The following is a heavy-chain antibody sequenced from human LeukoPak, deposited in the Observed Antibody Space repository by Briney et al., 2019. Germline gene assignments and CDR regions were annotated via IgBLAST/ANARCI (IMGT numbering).Heavy chain of an antibody. CDR3: ARRGSSGWHHDY. Sequence: GGSLRLSCAASGFTVSSNSMTWVRQAPGKGLEWVSSIYSGGSTYYADSVKGRFTISRDDSQNTLYLQMNGLRADDTAVYYCARRGSSGWHHDYWGQGTLVTVSS. CDR1: GFTVSSNS. J-gene: IGHJ4*02. D-gene: IGHD6-19*01. V-gene: IGHV3-53*01. CDR2: IYSGGST.